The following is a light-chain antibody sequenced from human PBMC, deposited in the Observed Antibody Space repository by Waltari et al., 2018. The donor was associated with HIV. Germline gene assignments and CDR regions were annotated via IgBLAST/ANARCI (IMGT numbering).Light chain of an antibody. Sequence: QSELTQSPSASGTPGQRITISCSGSSSNIERHYVYWYKQFPGATPKVLIYKDNERPSGVPDLISGSKSGTSASLLISGLRSDDEADYYCAVWDESLDGWLFGGGTKLTVL. CDR2: KDN. V-gene: IGLV1-47*01. J-gene: IGLJ3*02. CDR1: SSNIERHY. CDR3: AVWDESLDGWL.